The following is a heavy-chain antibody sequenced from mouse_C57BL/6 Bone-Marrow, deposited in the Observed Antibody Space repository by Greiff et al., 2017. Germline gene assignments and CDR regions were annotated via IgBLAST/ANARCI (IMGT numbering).Heavy chain of an antibody. V-gene: IGHV1-69*01. CDR1: GYTFTSYW. CDR2: IDPSDSYT. D-gene: IGHD2-2*01. CDR3: AMGYDELLAMDY. Sequence: QVQLQQPGAELVMPGASVKLSCKASGYTFTSYWMHWVKQRPGQGLEWIGEIDPSDSYTNYNQQFKGKSTLTVDKSSSTAYMQLSSLPSEDSAVYYCAMGYDELLAMDYWGQGTSVTVSS. J-gene: IGHJ4*01.